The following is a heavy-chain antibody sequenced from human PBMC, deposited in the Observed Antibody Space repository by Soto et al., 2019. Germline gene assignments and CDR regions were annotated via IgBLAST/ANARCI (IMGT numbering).Heavy chain of an antibody. CDR2: IYPGDSET. Sequence: GESLKISCKASGYNFAAYWIGWVRQVPGKGLEWMAIIYPGDSETRYSPSFQGQVTISADKSISTAYLQWSSLKASDTAMYYCARPTGTTGWFDPWGQGTLVTVS. CDR3: ARPTGTTGWFDP. V-gene: IGHV5-51*01. D-gene: IGHD1-7*01. CDR1: GYNFAAYW. J-gene: IGHJ5*02.